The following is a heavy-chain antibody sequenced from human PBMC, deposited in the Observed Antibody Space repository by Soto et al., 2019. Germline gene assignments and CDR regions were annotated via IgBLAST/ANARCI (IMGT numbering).Heavy chain of an antibody. CDR3: ARAGENYGSGTFSPPLRYYFNS. Sequence: QVQLVQSGAEVKKPGASVTVSCKASGYTFTTHYMHWVRQAPGQGLEWMGIINPSGGRTTYALKFQGRVSLTSDTSTNTVYMKLSSLRSEDTAVYYCARAGENYGSGTFSPPLRYYFNSWGQGTLVTVSS. J-gene: IGHJ4*02. V-gene: IGHV1-46*01. CDR1: GYTFTTHY. CDR2: INPSGGRT. D-gene: IGHD3-10*01.